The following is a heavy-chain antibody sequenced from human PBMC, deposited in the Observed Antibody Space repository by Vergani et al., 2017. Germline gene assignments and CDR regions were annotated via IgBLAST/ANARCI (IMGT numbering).Heavy chain of an antibody. CDR2: ISGSGGST. Sequence: VQLVESGGGEVQPGRSLRLSCAASGFTFSSYAMSWVRQAPGKGLEWVSAISGSGGSTYYADSVKGRFTISRDNSKDTLFLQMNGLRPEDTGTYFCAKKGGSLYYYGVDVWGQGTTITVSS. CDR3: AKKGGSLYYYGVDV. V-gene: IGHV3-23*04. J-gene: IGHJ6*02. CDR1: GFTFSSYA. D-gene: IGHD1-26*01.